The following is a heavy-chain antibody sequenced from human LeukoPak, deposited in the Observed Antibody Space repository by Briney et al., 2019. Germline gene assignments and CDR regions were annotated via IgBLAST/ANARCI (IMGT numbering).Heavy chain of an antibody. D-gene: IGHD6-13*01. CDR1: GFTFSRYG. CDR2: MSYDGSKK. CDR3: AKGSWSWFDP. Sequence: GGSPRLSCAASGFTFSRYGMHWVRQAPGKGLEWVAVMSYDGSKKYYADSVKGRFTTSRDNSKNTLYLQMNSLRAEDTSVYYCAKGSWSWFDPWGQGTLVTVSS. J-gene: IGHJ5*02. V-gene: IGHV3-30*18.